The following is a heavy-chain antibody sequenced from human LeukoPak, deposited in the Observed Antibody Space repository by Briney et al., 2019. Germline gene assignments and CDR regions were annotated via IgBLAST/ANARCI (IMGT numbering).Heavy chain of an antibody. V-gene: IGHV3-23*01. CDR2: IRGSVGGT. CDR1: GFTFSTYA. J-gene: IGHJ1*01. CDR3: SRDPNGDYVGAFDFQR. Sequence: GGSLRLSCVVSGFTFSTYAMTWVRQAPGRGLEWASSIRGSVGGTYYADSVRGRFTISRDNSKNTLYLQMNSLRAEDTAIYYCSRDPNGDYVGAFDFQRWGQGTLVTVSS. D-gene: IGHD4-17*01.